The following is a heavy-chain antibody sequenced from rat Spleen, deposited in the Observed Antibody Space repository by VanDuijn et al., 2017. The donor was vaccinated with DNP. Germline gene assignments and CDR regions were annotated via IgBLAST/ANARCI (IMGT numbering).Heavy chain of an antibody. CDR3: ARSGLTTRAFYYFDY. Sequence: EVQLQESGPGLVKPSQSLSLTCSVTGYSITSNYWGWIRKFPGNKMEWIGHISYSGSTSYHPSLKSRISITRDTSKNQFFLQLNSVTTEDTATYYCARSGLTTRAFYYFDYWGQGVMVTVSS. J-gene: IGHJ2*01. D-gene: IGHD1-4*01. CDR2: ISYSGST. CDR1: GYSITSNY. V-gene: IGHV3-1*01.